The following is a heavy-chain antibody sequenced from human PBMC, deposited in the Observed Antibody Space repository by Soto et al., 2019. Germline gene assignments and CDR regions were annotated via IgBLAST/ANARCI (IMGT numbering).Heavy chain of an antibody. D-gene: IGHD3-16*02. J-gene: IGHJ4*02. Sequence: QVQLVESGGGVVQPGRSLRLSCTASGFTFSNYGMHWVRQAPGKGLEWVALIWYDGNNKYYADSVKGRFTISIDTSRNTLYIQMNSLRAEDTAVYYFARDLSGPLDYCGQGTLVTVSS. CDR1: GFTFSNYG. CDR2: IWYDGNNK. V-gene: IGHV3-33*01. CDR3: ARDLSGPLDY.